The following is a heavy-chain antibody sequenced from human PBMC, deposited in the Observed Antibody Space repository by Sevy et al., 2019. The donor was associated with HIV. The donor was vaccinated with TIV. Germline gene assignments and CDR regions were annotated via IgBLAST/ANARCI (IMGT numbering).Heavy chain of an antibody. J-gene: IGHJ4*02. D-gene: IGHD3-22*01. CDR2: VNHTGST. CDR3: AREPYFFDKSGYFWDY. CDR1: GVSVTSDTYY. Sequence: SETLSLTCAVSGVSVTSDTYYWSWIRQPPGKGLEWIGYVNHTGSTNYSPSFKSRVTISIDTSKNQFSLRLFSVAAADTAMYYCAREPYFFDKSGYFWDYWGQGILVTVSS. V-gene: IGHV4-61*01.